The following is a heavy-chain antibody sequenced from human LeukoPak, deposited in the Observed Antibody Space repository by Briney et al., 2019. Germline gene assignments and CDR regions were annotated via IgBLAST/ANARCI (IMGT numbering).Heavy chain of an antibody. CDR3: AKDLKRYFDWLLPPGDY. Sequence: GGSLRLSCAASGFTFSSYGMHWVRQAPGKGLEWVAFIRYDGSNKYYADSVKGRFTISRDNSKNTLYLQMNSLRAEDTAVYYCAKDLKRYFDWLLPPGDYWGQGTLVTVSS. CDR1: GFTFSSYG. J-gene: IGHJ4*02. CDR2: IRYDGSNK. D-gene: IGHD3-9*01. V-gene: IGHV3-30*02.